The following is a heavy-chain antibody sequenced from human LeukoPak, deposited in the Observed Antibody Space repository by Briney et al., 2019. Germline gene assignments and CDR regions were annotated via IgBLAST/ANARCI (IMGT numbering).Heavy chain of an antibody. Sequence: PSETLSLTCTVSGDSISNYYWSWIRLAPGKGLEWIGNIHNSVNIIYNPALKSRVTILIDTSKNQFSLRLSSITAADTAVYFCARTKQWLAFDIWGQGTMVTVSS. V-gene: IGHV4-59*01. CDR2: IHNSVNI. CDR1: GDSISNYY. CDR3: ARTKQWLAFDI. J-gene: IGHJ3*02. D-gene: IGHD5-12*01.